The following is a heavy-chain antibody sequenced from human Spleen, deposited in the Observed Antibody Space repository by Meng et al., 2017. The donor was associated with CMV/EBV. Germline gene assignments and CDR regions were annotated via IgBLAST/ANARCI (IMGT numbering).Heavy chain of an antibody. V-gene: IGHV3-9*01. CDR1: GFTFDDYA. D-gene: IGHD3-3*01. Sequence: LSLTCAASGFTFDDYAMHWVRQAPGKGLEWVSGISWNSGSIGYADSVKGRFTISRDNAKNSLYLQMNSLRAEDTAVYYCVREDGVVASRGNRFDPWGQGTLVTVSS. CDR2: ISWNSGSI. CDR3: VREDGVVASRGNRFDP. J-gene: IGHJ5*02.